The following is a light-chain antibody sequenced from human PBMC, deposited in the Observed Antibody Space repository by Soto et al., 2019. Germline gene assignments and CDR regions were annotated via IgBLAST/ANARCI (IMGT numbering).Light chain of an antibody. V-gene: IGLV2-14*01. CDR2: DVS. CDR1: SSDVGTYNY. J-gene: IGLJ3*02. CDR3: SSYPTSNNQV. Sequence: QSALTQPASVSGSPGQSITISCTGTSSDVGTYNYVSWYQHRPGKAPKLMIYDVSYRPSGVSNRFSGSKSANTASLTISGLQAEYEADYYCSSYPTSNNQVFGGGTKLTVL.